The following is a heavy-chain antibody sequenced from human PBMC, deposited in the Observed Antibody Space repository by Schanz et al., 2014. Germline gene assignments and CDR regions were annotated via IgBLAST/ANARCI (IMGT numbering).Heavy chain of an antibody. J-gene: IGHJ4*02. CDR2: INWSDGST. CDR3: ARDFPYVSGSYYKGFGY. D-gene: IGHD3-10*01. Sequence: EVQLVESGGGVVRPGGSLRLSCAASGFTFDDYAMSWVRQAPGKGLEWVSAINWSDGSTGYADSVKGRFTISRDNGKNSLYLQMNSLRAEDTALYYCARDFPYVSGSYYKGFGYWGREPWSPSPQ. V-gene: IGHV3-20*04. CDR1: GFTFDDYA.